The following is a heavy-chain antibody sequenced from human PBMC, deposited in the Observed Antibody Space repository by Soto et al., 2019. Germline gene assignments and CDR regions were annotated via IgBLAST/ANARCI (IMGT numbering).Heavy chain of an antibody. CDR1: GGSISSSSYY. CDR3: ARRRDSSGYYTD. Sequence: QLQLQESGPGLVKPSETLSLTCTVSGGSISSSSYYWGWIRQPPGKGLEWIGSIYYSGSTYYNPSLKSRVTISVDTSKNQFSLKLSSVTAADTAVYYCARRRDSSGYYTDWGQGTLVTVSS. D-gene: IGHD3-22*01. V-gene: IGHV4-39*01. CDR2: IYYSGST. J-gene: IGHJ4*02.